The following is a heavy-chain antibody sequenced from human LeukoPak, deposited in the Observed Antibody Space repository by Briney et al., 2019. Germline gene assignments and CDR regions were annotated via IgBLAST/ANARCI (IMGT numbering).Heavy chain of an antibody. J-gene: IGHJ4*02. Sequence: GGSLRLSCAASGFTFSNYGMHWVRQAPGKGLNWVAFIRYDGNNKYYADSVKGRFTISRDNSKNTLYLQMNSLRAEDTAVYYCAKVRYCSGVNCYPDDNWGQGTLVTVSS. CDR1: GFTFSNYG. CDR3: AKVRYCSGVNCYPDDN. V-gene: IGHV3-30*02. D-gene: IGHD2-15*01. CDR2: IRYDGNNK.